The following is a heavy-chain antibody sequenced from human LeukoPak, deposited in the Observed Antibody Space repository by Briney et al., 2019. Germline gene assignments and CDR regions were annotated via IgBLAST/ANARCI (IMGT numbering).Heavy chain of an antibody. Sequence: SETLSLTCTVSGVSISSSSYFWAWIRQSPGKGLEWIGTIYYNGDTYYNPSLKSRVTISLDTSKNYFSLRLSSVTAADTAVYYCARDADSIAAAGTFDYWGQGTLVTVSS. D-gene: IGHD6-25*01. CDR1: GVSISSSSYF. CDR3: ARDADSIAAAGTFDY. J-gene: IGHJ4*02. CDR2: IYYNGDT. V-gene: IGHV4-39*07.